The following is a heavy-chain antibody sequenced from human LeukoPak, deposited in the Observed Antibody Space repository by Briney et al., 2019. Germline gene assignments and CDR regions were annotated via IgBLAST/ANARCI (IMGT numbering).Heavy chain of an antibody. J-gene: IGHJ3*02. CDR2: INPYSGGT. CDR1: GYTFTGYY. CDR3: AREASGGSYYYYDAFDI. V-gene: IGHV1-2*02. D-gene: IGHD1-26*01. Sequence: GASVKVSCKASGYTFTGYYMHWVRQAPGQGLEWMGWINPYSGGTKYAQKFQGRVIMTRDTSISTAYMELSRLRSDDTAVYYCAREASGGSYYYYDAFDIWGQGTMVTVSS.